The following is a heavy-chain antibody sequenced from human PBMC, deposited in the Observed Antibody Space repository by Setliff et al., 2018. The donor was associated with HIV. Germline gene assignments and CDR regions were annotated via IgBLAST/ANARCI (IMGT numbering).Heavy chain of an antibody. J-gene: IGHJ4*02. V-gene: IGHV4-39*07. CDR1: GGSISSSYYY. Sequence: SETLSLTCTVSGGSISSSYYYWGWIRQPPGKGLEWIGSMYYSGSTYYNPSLKSRVTISVDTSKNQFSLKLSSVTAADTAVYYCARSWVGVVITSSYYFDYWGQGTLVTVSS. D-gene: IGHD3-3*01. CDR3: ARSWVGVVITSSYYFDY. CDR2: MYYSGST.